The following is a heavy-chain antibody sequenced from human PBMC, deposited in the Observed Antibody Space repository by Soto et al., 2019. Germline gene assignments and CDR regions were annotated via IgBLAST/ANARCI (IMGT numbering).Heavy chain of an antibody. CDR2: INHSGST. CDR1: GGSFSGYC. CDR3: ARGRKYYDFWSGYSHPRYYFNY. V-gene: IGHV4-34*01. D-gene: IGHD3-3*01. J-gene: IGHJ4*02. Sequence: NPSETLSLTCAVYGGSFSGYCWSWIRQPPGKGLEWIGEINHSGSTNYTPSLKSRVTISVDTSKSQFSLKLSSVTAADTAVYYCARGRKYYDFWSGYSHPRYYFNYWGQGTLVTVSS.